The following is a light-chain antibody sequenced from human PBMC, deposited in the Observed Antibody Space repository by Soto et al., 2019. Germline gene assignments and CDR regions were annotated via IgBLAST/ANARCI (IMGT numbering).Light chain of an antibody. V-gene: IGLV2-8*01. CDR2: EVS. J-gene: IGLJ1*01. CDR1: SSDVGGYNY. Sequence: QYALAQPPSASGSPGQSVTISCSGTSSDVGGYNYVSWYQQHPGKAPKLMIYEVSKRPSGVPDRFSGSKSGNTASLTVSGLQAEDEADYYCISYAGKAYDCGHGNKVTFL. CDR3: ISYAGKAYD.